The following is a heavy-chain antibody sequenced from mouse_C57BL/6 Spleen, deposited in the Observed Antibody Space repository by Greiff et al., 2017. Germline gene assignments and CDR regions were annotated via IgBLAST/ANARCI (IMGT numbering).Heavy chain of an antibody. CDR1: GFTFSDYG. J-gene: IGHJ2*01. CDR2: ISSGSGTI. Sequence: EVKLVESGGGLVKPGGSLKFSCAASGFTFSDYGMHWVRQAPEKGLEWVAYISSGSGTIYYADKVKGRFTISRDNAKNTLFLQMTSLRSEDTAMDYCARDGSFYYFDYWGQGTTLTVSS. V-gene: IGHV5-17*01. D-gene: IGHD1-1*01. CDR3: ARDGSFYYFDY.